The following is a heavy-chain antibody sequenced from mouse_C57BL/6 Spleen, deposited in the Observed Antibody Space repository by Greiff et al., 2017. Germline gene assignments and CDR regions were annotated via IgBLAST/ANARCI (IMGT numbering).Heavy chain of an antibody. V-gene: IGHV3-5*01. J-gene: IGHJ1*03. D-gene: IGHD4-1*02. CDR2: IYYSGTI. CDR1: GISITTGNYR. Sequence: EVHLVESGPGLVKPSQTVFLTCTVTGISITTGNYRWSWIRQFPGNKLEWIGYIYYSGTITYNPSLTSRTTITRDTPKNQFFLEMNSLTAEDTATYYCARFNWDVYWYFDVWGTGTTVTVSS. CDR3: ARFNWDVYWYFDV.